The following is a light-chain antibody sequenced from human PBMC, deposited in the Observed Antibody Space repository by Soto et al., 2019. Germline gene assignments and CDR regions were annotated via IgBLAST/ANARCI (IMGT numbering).Light chain of an antibody. Sequence: QSALTQPASVSGSPGQSITISCTGTSSDVGGYNYVSWYQQHPGKAPKLMIYDVRNRTSGVSNRFSGSKSGNTASLTISGLQAEDEADYYCSSYTSSSTSVVFGGGTKLTVL. V-gene: IGLV2-14*01. CDR3: SSYTSSSTSVV. CDR2: DVR. CDR1: SSDVGGYNY. J-gene: IGLJ2*01.